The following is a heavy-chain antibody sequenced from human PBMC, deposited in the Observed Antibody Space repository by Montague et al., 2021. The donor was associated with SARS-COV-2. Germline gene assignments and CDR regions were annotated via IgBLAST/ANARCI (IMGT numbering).Heavy chain of an antibody. V-gene: IGHV4-59*12. CDR2: IYLSENT. Sequence: SETLSLTCCILGWWNTGAYRKSTRLNSSHEKNSYAYIYLSENTSYNPSLKSRVTISIDTSKNQFSLRLSSVTAADTAVYYCARTGDAYTRYYFDCLGQGTLVTVSS. D-gene: IGHD7-27*01. CDR1: GWWNTGAY. J-gene: IGHJ4*02. CDR3: ARTGDAYTRYYFDC.